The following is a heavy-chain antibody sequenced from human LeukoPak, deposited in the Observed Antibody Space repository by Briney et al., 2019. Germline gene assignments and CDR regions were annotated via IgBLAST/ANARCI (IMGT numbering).Heavy chain of an antibody. J-gene: IGHJ5*02. Sequence: SETLSLTCTVSGGSISSYYWTWIRQPPGRALEWIGFVSYRGTTNYNPSLKSRVTISVDTSTNQFSLKLSSVTAADTAVYYCARQGDLYDRSGYYAGGFDPWGQGTLVTVSP. D-gene: IGHD3-22*01. CDR2: VSYRGTT. CDR3: ARQGDLYDRSGYYAGGFDP. CDR1: GGSISSYY. V-gene: IGHV4-59*08.